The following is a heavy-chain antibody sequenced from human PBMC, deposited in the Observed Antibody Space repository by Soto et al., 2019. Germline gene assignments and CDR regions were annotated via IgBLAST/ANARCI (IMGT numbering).Heavy chain of an antibody. CDR1: GGSISSGGYY. J-gene: IGHJ6*02. Sequence: QVQLQESGPGLVKPSQTLSLTCTVSGGSISSGGYYWSWIRQHPGKGLEWIGYIYYSGSTYYNPSLKSRVTISVDTSKNQFSLKLSSVTAADTAVYYCARDQRAYYYYGMDVWGQGTTVTVSS. V-gene: IGHV4-31*03. CDR3: ARDQRAYYYYGMDV. CDR2: IYYSGST.